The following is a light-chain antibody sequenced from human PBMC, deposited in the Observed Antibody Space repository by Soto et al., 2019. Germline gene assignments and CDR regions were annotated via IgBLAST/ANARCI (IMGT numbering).Light chain of an antibody. Sequence: TLSCRASHSVGTNLMWYQQKPGQAPRLLIYGASSRATGIQDRFSGSGSGTDFTLTIRSLQPEDFATYYCKQANSFPITFGQGTRLEIK. CDR3: KQANSFPIT. CDR1: HSVGTN. J-gene: IGKJ5*01. V-gene: IGKV3D-15*01. CDR2: GAS.